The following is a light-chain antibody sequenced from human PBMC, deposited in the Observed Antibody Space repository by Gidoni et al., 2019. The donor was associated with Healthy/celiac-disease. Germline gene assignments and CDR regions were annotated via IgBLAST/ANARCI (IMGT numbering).Light chain of an antibody. Sequence: LSPGERATLSCRASQSVSSSYLAWYQQKPGQAPRLLIYGASSRATGIPDRFSGSGSGTDFTLTISRLEPEDFAVYYCQQYGSSPLTFGHGTRLEIK. CDR2: GAS. CDR3: QQYGSSPLT. J-gene: IGKJ5*01. V-gene: IGKV3-20*01. CDR1: QSVSSSY.